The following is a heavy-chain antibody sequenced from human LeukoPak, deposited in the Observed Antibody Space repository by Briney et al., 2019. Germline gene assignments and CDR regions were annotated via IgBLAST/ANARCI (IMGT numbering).Heavy chain of an antibody. V-gene: IGHV3-9*01. CDR2: ISWNSGSI. D-gene: IGHD2-2*01. CDR1: GFTFDDYA. Sequence: GRSLRLSCAASGFTFDDYAMHWVRQAPGKGLEWVSGISWNSGSIGYADSVKGRFTISRDNAKNSLYLQMNSLRAEDTALYYCAKGSGVCSSTSCYDAFDIWGQGTMVTVSS. CDR3: AKGSGVCSSTSCYDAFDI. J-gene: IGHJ3*02.